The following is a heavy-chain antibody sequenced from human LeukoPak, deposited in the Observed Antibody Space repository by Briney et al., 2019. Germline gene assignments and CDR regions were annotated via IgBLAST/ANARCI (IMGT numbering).Heavy chain of an antibody. D-gene: IGHD3-16*02. CDR2: IYHSGST. J-gene: IGHJ3*02. CDR3: ASHLTFGGVIPPWAFDI. CDR1: GGSISSYY. Sequence: PSETLSLTCTVSGGSISSYYWSWIRQPPGKGLEWIGSIYHSGSTYYNPSLKSRVTISVDTSKNQFSLKLSSVTAADTAVYYCASHLTFGGVIPPWAFDIWGQGTMVTVSS. V-gene: IGHV4-59*04.